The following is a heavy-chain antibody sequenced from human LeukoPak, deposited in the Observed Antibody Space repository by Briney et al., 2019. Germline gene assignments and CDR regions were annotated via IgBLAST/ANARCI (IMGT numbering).Heavy chain of an antibody. Sequence: ASVKASCKASGYTFISHYMHWVRQAPGQGLEWMGIINPSAGSTSYAQKFQGRVTMTRDTSTSTVYMELSSLRFEDTAVYYCARAGMGYYFDYWGQGTLVTVSS. V-gene: IGHV1-46*01. CDR2: INPSAGST. J-gene: IGHJ4*02. CDR1: GYTFISHY. D-gene: IGHD6-13*01. CDR3: ARAGMGYYFDY.